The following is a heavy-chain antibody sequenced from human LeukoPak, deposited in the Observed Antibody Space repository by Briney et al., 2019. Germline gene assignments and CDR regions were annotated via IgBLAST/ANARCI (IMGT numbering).Heavy chain of an antibody. CDR1: GFIFSSYA. J-gene: IGHJ4*02. CDR3: AKDGGLWVSAHWGDS. V-gene: IGHV3-23*01. D-gene: IGHD7-27*01. CDR2: INDGGGRT. Sequence: GGSLRLSCAASGFIFSSYAMNWVRQAPGKGLEWVSAINDGGGRTYYADSVKGRFTVSRDNSKNTLFLQMNSLRAEDTAVYYCAKDGGLWVSAHWGDSWGRGTLVTVSS.